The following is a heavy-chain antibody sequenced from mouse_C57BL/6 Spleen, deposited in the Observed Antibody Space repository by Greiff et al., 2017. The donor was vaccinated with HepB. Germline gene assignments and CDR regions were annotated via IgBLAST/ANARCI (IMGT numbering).Heavy chain of an antibody. D-gene: IGHD1-1*01. Sequence: VQLKESGGDLVKPGGSLKLSCAASGFTFSSYGMSWVRQTPDKRLEWVATISSGGSYTYYPDSVKGRFTISRDNAKNTLYLQMSSLKSEDTAMYYCARHGYYYYGSSLLYWYFDVWGTGTTVTVSS. CDR2: ISSGGSYT. V-gene: IGHV5-6*01. CDR3: ARHGYYYYGSSLLYWYFDV. CDR1: GFTFSSYG. J-gene: IGHJ1*03.